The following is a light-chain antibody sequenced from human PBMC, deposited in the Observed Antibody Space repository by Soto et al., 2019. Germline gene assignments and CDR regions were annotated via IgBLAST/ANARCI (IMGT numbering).Light chain of an antibody. J-gene: IGKJ3*01. Sequence: EIVMTQSPATLSVSPGERATLSCRASQSVSSNLAWYQQKPGQAPRLLIYGASTRATGIPARFSGSGSGTELPLTISRLQSEDFAVYYCQQYNNWPPFTFGPGTKVDIK. CDR1: QSVSSN. CDR2: GAS. V-gene: IGKV3-15*01. CDR3: QQYNNWPPFT.